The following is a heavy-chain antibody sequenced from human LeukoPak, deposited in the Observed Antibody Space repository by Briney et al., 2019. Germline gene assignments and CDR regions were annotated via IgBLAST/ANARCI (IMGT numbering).Heavy chain of an antibody. CDR2: MYTGGSTI. Sequence: PGGSLTLSCAASGITFNDSYMSWIRQAPGKGLEWISFMYTGGSTIYYAASVKGRFTISRDNAKSSLHLQMNSLSAEDTAVYYCATSGGHPKGFDFWGQGTLVTVSS. D-gene: IGHD2-15*01. V-gene: IGHV3-11*04. CDR3: ATSGGHPKGFDF. J-gene: IGHJ4*02. CDR1: GITFNDSY.